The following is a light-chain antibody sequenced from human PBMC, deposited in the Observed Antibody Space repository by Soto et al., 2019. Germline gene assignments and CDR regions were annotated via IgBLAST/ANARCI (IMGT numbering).Light chain of an antibody. Sequence: QSALTQPASVSGSPGQSITITCTGTSSDVGGYNYVSWYQQHPGKVPKLMIYEVSNRPSGISNRFSGSKSGNTASLTISGLQAEDDADYYCSSYTGSSAPYVFGTGTKLTVL. J-gene: IGLJ1*01. CDR1: SSDVGGYNY. CDR2: EVS. V-gene: IGLV2-14*01. CDR3: SSYTGSSAPYV.